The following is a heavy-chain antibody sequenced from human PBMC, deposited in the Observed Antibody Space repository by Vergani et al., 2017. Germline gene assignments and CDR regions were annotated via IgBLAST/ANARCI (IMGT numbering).Heavy chain of an antibody. CDR2: IKSKTDGGTT. Sequence: EVQLVESGGGLVKPGGSLRLSCAASGFTFSNAWMSWVRQAPGKGLEWVGRIKSKTDGGTTDYAAPVKGRFTISRDDSKNTLYLQMNSLRAEDTAVYYCAKKARATVTTSYYYYYMDVWGKGTTVTVSS. J-gene: IGHJ6*03. CDR3: AKKARATVTTSYYYYYMDV. D-gene: IGHD4-11*01. V-gene: IGHV3-15*01. CDR1: GFTFSNAW.